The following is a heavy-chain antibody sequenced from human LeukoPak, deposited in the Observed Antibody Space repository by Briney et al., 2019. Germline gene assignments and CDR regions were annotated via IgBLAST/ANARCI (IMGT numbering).Heavy chain of an antibody. D-gene: IGHD6-13*01. Sequence: SETLSLTCTVSGGSISSYYRSWIRQPPGKGLEWIGYIYYSGSTNYNPSLKSRVTISVDTSKNQFSLKLSSVTAADTAVYYCARVWGPWYADYWGQGTLVTVSS. J-gene: IGHJ4*02. V-gene: IGHV4-59*01. CDR3: ARVWGPWYADY. CDR2: IYYSGST. CDR1: GGSISSYY.